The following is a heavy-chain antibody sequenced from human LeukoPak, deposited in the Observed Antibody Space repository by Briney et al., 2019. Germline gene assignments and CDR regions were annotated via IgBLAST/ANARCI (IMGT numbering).Heavy chain of an antibody. CDR1: GFTFSSYA. CDR2: ISYDGSNK. CDR3: ARDLLGCSGGSCYSEKVF. V-gene: IGHV3-30-3*01. D-gene: IGHD2-15*01. J-gene: IGHJ4*02. Sequence: GGSLRLSCAASGFTFSSYAMHWVRQAPGKGLEWVAVISYDGSNKYYADSVKGRFTISRDNSKNTLYLQMNSLRAEDTAVYYCARDLLGCSGGSCYSEKVFWGQGTLVTVSS.